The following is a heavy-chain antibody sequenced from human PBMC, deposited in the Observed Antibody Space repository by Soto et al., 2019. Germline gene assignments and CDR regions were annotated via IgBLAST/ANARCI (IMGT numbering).Heavy chain of an antibody. J-gene: IGHJ6*02. CDR1: GGTFNRYT. CDR3: ALWGFRDGNNSNYNYSGMDV. V-gene: IGHV1-69*01. D-gene: IGHD3-10*01. Sequence: VQLVQSGAEVKKPGSSVKLSCKASGGTFNRYTISWVRQAPGHGLEWMGGIIPIFGTANYAQKFQGRVAIIADESTSAAYMELRSLRSEDTAVYYCALWGFRDGNNSNYNYSGMDVWGQGTTVTVSS. CDR2: IIPIFGTA.